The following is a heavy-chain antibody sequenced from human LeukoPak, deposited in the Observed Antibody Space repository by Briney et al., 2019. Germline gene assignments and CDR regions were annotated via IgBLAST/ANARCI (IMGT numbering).Heavy chain of an antibody. CDR3: AREHPGCWFDP. CDR1: GFTFSSYE. CDR2: ISSSSSTI. Sequence: PGGSLRLSCAASGFTFSSYEMNRVRQAPGKGLEWVSYISSSSSTIYYADSVKGRFTISRDNAKNSLYLQMNSLRAEDTAVYYCAREHPGCWFDPWGQGTLVTVSS. J-gene: IGHJ5*02. V-gene: IGHV3-48*01. D-gene: IGHD6-19*01.